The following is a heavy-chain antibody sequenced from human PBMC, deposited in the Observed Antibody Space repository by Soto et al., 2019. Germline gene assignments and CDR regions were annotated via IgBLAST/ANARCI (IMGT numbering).Heavy chain of an antibody. CDR3: ARNDHFYYYGMDV. V-gene: IGHV5-51*01. Sequence: RGESLKISCKGSGYSFTSYWIGWVRQMPGKGLEWMGIIYPRDSDTRYSPSFQGQVTISADKSINTAYLQWSSLRASDTAMYYCARNDHFYYYGMDVWGQGTTVTVS. J-gene: IGHJ6*02. CDR2: IYPRDSDT. CDR1: GYSFTSYW. D-gene: IGHD1-1*01.